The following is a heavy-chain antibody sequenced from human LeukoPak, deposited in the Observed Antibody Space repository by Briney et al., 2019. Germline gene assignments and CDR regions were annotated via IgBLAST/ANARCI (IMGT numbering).Heavy chain of an antibody. CDR3: ARDLPGYSYGYGDYYYGMDV. Sequence: SVKVSCKASGGTFSSYAISWVRQAPGQGLEWMGGIIPIFGTANYAQKFQGRVTITADESTSTAYMELSSLRSEDTAVYNCARDLPGYSYGYGDYYYGMDVWGQGTTVTVSS. CDR1: GGTFSSYA. J-gene: IGHJ6*02. V-gene: IGHV1-69*13. D-gene: IGHD5-18*01. CDR2: IIPIFGTA.